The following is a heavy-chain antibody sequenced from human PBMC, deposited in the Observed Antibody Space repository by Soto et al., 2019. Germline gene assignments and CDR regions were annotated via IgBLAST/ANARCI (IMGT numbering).Heavy chain of an antibody. CDR2: IYYGGSS. D-gene: IGHD4-17*01. V-gene: IGHV4-39*01. Sequence: SETLSLTCSVSGGSISSENYSCCWIRQPPGKGLEWIVCIYYGGSSFQNPSLRSRVTISVDTSKNQFSLKLSSVTAADTAIYYCARRSYGDNFDPWGQGTLVTVS. J-gene: IGHJ5*02. CDR1: GGSISSENYS. CDR3: ARRSYGDNFDP.